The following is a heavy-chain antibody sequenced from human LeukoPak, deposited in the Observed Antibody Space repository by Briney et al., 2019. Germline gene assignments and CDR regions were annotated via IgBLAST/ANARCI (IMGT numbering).Heavy chain of an antibody. V-gene: IGHV4-59*12. CDR2: ISHSGTT. D-gene: IGHD5-18*01. CDR1: GDSISSYY. J-gene: IGHJ4*02. Sequence: SGTLSLTCTVSGDSISSYYWSWIRQPPGKGLEWIGEISHSGTTNYNPSLKSRVTITVDKSKSQFSLNLISVTAADTAVYYCARDPGGSTYGKDFWGQGTLVTVSS. CDR3: ARDPGGSTYGKDF.